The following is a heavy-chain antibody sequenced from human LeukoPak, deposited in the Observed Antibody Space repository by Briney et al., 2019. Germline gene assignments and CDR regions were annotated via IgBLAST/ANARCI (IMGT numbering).Heavy chain of an antibody. Sequence: GESLKISCKGSGYSFTSYWIGWVHQMPGKGLEWMGIIYPGDSDTRYSPSFQGQVTISADKSISTAYLQWSSLKASDTAMYYCARATPYYDVLTGYYPGWFDPWGQGTLVTVSS. CDR1: GYSFTSYW. CDR3: ARATPYYDVLTGYYPGWFDP. V-gene: IGHV5-51*07. CDR2: IYPGDSDT. J-gene: IGHJ5*02. D-gene: IGHD3-9*01.